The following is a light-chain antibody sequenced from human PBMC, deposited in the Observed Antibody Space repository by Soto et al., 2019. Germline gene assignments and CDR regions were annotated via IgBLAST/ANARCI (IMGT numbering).Light chain of an antibody. Sequence: EIVLTQSPGTLSLFPGERATLSCRATQSVNSDYLAWYQQKPCQAPRLLIYIASRRATGIPDRFSGSGSGTAFTLTINSLEPEDFAVYYCQQYGTSPWTFGQGTKVEIK. CDR3: QQYGTSPWT. CDR2: IAS. CDR1: QSVNSDY. J-gene: IGKJ1*01. V-gene: IGKV3-20*01.